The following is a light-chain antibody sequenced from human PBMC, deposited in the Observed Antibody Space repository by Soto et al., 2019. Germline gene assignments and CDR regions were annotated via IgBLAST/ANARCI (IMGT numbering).Light chain of an antibody. CDR1: QSISNW. J-gene: IGKJ4*01. CDR2: KAS. CDR3: QQYNSYPLT. V-gene: IGKV1-5*03. Sequence: DIQMTQSPSTLSASVDDRVTITCRASQSISNWLAWYQQKPGEAPKLLIYKASTLESGVPSRFSGSGSGTDFTLTISSLQPDDFATYYCQQYNSYPLTFGGGTKVEIK.